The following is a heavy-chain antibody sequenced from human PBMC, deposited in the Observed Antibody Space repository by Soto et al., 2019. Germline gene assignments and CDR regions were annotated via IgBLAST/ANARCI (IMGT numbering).Heavy chain of an antibody. Sequence: GGSLRLSCAASGFTFSDYYMSWIRQAPGKGLEWVSYISSSGSTIYYADSVKGRFTISRDNAKNSLYLQMNSLRAEDTAVYYCARDASQYYDYGRIFDYWGQGTLVTVSS. V-gene: IGHV3-11*01. CDR2: ISSSGSTI. CDR1: GFTFSDYY. CDR3: ARDASQYYDYGRIFDY. J-gene: IGHJ4*02. D-gene: IGHD3-16*01.